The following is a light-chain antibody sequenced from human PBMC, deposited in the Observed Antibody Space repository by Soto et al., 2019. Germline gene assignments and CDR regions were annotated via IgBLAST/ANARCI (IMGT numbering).Light chain of an antibody. J-gene: IGKJ1*01. V-gene: IGKV3-11*01. CDR3: QQRSEWPRT. Sequence: EIVLTQSPATLSLSPGERATLSCRASQSISSSLAWYQQKPGQAPRLLIYDASTMATGFPARFSGSGSGTDFTLTIGSLEPEEFAVYYCQQRSEWPRTFGQGTKVEIK. CDR1: QSISSS. CDR2: DAS.